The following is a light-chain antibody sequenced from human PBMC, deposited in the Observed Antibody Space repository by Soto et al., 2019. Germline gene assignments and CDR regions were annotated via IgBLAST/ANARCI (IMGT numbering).Light chain of an antibody. CDR1: HSINIW. CDR3: QQYDSYPLT. CDR2: KAS. Sequence: DIPMTQSPSTLSASVGDRVTITCRASHSINIWLAWYQQKTGKVPNLLIYKASTLESGVPSRFSGSGSGTEFSLTISSLQPDDFATYYCQQYDSYPLTFGGGTKVEIK. J-gene: IGKJ4*01. V-gene: IGKV1-5*03.